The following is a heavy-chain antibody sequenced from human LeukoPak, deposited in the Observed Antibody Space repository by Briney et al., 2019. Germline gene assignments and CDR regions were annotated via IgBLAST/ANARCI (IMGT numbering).Heavy chain of an antibody. CDR1: GYXXTXXG. CDR2: ISAYNGNT. J-gene: IGHJ4*02. D-gene: IGHD3-3*01. CDR3: ARGYDFWSGYPDY. V-gene: IGHV1-18*01. Sequence: VSCXXXGYXXTXXGISWVRQAPGXGLEWMGWISAYNGNTNYAQKLQGRVTMTTDTSTSTAYMELRSLRSDDTAVYYCARGYDFWSGYPDYWGQGTLVTVSS.